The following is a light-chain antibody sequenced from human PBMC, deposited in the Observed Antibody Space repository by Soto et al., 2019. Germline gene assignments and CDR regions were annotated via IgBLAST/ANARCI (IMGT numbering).Light chain of an antibody. CDR1: QSISDT. Sequence: EIVMTQSPATLSVSPGERATLSCRASQSISDTLAWYQQKPGQAPRLLIYGASSRATGIPDRFTGSGSGTDFTLTISRLEPEDFAVFYCHQYGSSPQTFGQGTKVDI. CDR3: HQYGSSPQT. V-gene: IGKV3-20*01. CDR2: GAS. J-gene: IGKJ1*01.